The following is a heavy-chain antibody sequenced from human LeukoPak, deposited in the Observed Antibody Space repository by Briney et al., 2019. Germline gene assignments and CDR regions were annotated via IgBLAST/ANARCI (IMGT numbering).Heavy chain of an antibody. V-gene: IGHV3-43*01. CDR3: AKDRGYGSGSPYYIDY. D-gene: IGHD3-10*01. CDR2: ISRDGGST. CDR1: GFIFDDYT. Sequence: HPGGSLRLSCAASGFIFDDYTMHWVRQAPGKGLEWVSLISRDGGSTDYADSVKGRLTISRDNSKNSLYLQLNSLKTEDTALYYCAKDRGYGSGSPYYIDYWGQGTLVTVSS. J-gene: IGHJ4*02.